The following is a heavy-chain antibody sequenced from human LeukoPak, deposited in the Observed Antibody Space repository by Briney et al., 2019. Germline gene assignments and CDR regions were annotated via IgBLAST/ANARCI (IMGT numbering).Heavy chain of an antibody. V-gene: IGHV4-39*01. CDR1: GGSISSSGYC. Sequence: SETLSLTCTVSGGSISSSGYCWGWVRQPPGKGLEWIGSIDYSGSTNYNPSLKSRATISVDTSKNQFSLKLSSVTTADTAVYYCARHFFVSVAGIISLPFYAFDIWGQGTMVTVSS. CDR3: ARHFFVSVAGIISLPFYAFDI. CDR2: IDYSGST. J-gene: IGHJ3*02. D-gene: IGHD6-19*01.